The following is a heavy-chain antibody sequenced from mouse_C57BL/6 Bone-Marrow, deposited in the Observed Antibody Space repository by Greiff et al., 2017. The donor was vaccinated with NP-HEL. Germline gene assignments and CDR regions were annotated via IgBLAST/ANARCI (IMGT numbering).Heavy chain of an antibody. Sequence: EVKLMESGPELVKPGASVKIPCKASGYTFTDYNMDWVKQSHGKSLEWIGDINPNNGGTIYNQKFKGKATLTVDKSSSTAYMELRSLTSEDTAVYYCARLGYYGSEAMDYWGQGTSVTVSS. V-gene: IGHV1-18*01. CDR3: ARLGYYGSEAMDY. J-gene: IGHJ4*01. CDR1: GYTFTDYN. CDR2: INPNNGGT. D-gene: IGHD1-1*01.